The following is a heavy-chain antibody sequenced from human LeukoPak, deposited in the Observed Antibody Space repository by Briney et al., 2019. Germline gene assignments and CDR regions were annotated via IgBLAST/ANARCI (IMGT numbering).Heavy chain of an antibody. Sequence: SETLSLTCAVSGGSISSGTYYWTWIRQPAGKGLEWIGRVSISGSSNYNPSLKTRVTISVDTSKNQISLKLTSVTAADTAIYYCARGGSSWFNWFDPWGQGTLVTVSS. CDR3: ARGGSSWFNWFDP. CDR1: GGSISSGTYY. CDR2: VSISGSS. J-gene: IGHJ5*02. D-gene: IGHD6-13*01. V-gene: IGHV4-61*02.